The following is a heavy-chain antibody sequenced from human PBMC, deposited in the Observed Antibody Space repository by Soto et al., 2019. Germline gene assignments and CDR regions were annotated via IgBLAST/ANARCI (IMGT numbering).Heavy chain of an antibody. Sequence: GGSLRLSCAASGFTLSSYAMSWVRQAPGKGLEWVSAISGSGGSTYYADSVKGRFTISRDNSKNTLYLQMNSLRAEDTAVYYCAKAHVLRFLEWYRVFDYWGQGTLVTVSS. V-gene: IGHV3-23*01. CDR3: AKAHVLRFLEWYRVFDY. D-gene: IGHD3-3*01. CDR1: GFTLSSYA. CDR2: ISGSGGST. J-gene: IGHJ4*02.